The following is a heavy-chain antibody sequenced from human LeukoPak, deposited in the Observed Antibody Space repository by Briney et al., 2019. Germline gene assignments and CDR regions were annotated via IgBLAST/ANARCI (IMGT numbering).Heavy chain of an antibody. D-gene: IGHD3-10*01. Sequence: PGRSLRLSCAASGFTFSSYAMHWVRQAPGKGLEGVAVISYDGSNKYYADSVKGRFTISRDNSKNTLYLQMNSLRAEDTAVYYCARDRDRAWYFDLWGRGTLVTVSS. CDR1: GFTFSSYA. CDR2: ISYDGSNK. V-gene: IGHV3-30-3*01. J-gene: IGHJ2*01. CDR3: ARDRDRAWYFDL.